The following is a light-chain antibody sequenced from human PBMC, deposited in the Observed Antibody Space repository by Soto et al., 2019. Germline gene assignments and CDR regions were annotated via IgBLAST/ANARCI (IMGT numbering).Light chain of an antibody. V-gene: IGKV1-5*01. Sequence: DIQMTQSPSTLSASVGDRVTITCRASQNIDHWLAWYQHKPGKAPKFLIYDASNLESGVPSRFSGSGSGTEFTLTISRLQPDDFATYYCQRYNSYSRTFGQGTKVEIK. CDR3: QRYNSYSRT. CDR2: DAS. CDR1: QNIDHW. J-gene: IGKJ1*01.